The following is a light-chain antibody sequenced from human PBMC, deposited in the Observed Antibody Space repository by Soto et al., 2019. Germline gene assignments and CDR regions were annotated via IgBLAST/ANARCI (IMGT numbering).Light chain of an antibody. V-gene: IGKV3-11*01. CDR1: QSVYTY. CDR2: DVS. CDR3: QQRFNWPGT. Sequence: EIGLTQSPATLSLSPGERATLYCRASQSVYTYLAWYQQKPGQAPRLLIFDVSDRATGIPARFSGSGSGTDFTLTINSLEPEDFAVYYCQQRFNWPGTFGLGTKVEI. J-gene: IGKJ1*01.